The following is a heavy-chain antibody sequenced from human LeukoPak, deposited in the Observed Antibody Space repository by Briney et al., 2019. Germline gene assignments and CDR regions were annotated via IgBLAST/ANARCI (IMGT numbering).Heavy chain of an antibody. CDR3: AKGTYYFDSHALDAFEV. CDR2: IRPDGSTQ. Sequence: PGGSLRLSCAASGFTFSHYGIHWIRQAPGKGLEWVSFIRPDGSTQNYAHSVKGRFTISRDNSKNTVFLQMNSLRAEDTASYYCAKGTYYFDSHALDAFEVWGQGTLLIVSS. V-gene: IGHV3-30*02. D-gene: IGHD3-22*01. J-gene: IGHJ3*01. CDR1: GFTFSHYG.